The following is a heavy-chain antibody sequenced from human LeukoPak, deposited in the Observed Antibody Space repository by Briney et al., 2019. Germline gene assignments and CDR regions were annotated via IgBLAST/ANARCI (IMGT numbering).Heavy chain of an antibody. CDR3: ARWNDYGETFDD. D-gene: IGHD4-17*01. CDR2: ISSSGSTI. J-gene: IGHJ4*02. V-gene: IGHV3-48*03. CDR1: GFPFSSYE. Sequence: PGGSLSLSCAASGFPFSSYEMNWVRQTPGKGLEWVSYISSSGSTIYYADSVKGRFTISRDNAKNSLYLQMNSLRAEDTAVYYCARWNDYGETFDDGGQGTLVTVS.